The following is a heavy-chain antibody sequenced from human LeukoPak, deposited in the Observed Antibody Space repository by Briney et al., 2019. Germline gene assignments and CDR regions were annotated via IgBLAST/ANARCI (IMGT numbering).Heavy chain of an antibody. D-gene: IGHD2-15*01. J-gene: IGHJ4*02. V-gene: IGHV3-21*01. CDR3: AAGSFDY. CDR2: ISSSSSYI. Sequence: GESLRLSCAASGFAFNTYSMNWVRQAPGRGLEWVSSISSSSSYIYHADSVKGRFTISRDNAKNSLYLQMNSLRAEDTAVYYCAAGSFDYWGQGTLVTVSS. CDR1: GFAFNTYS.